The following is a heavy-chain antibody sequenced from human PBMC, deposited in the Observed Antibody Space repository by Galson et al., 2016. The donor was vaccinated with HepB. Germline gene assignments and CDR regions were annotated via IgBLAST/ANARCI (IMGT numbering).Heavy chain of an antibody. CDR1: GFTVSSNF. CDR2: IEGDGSRP. Sequence: SLRLSCAASGFTVSSNFMSWVRQVPGKGLVWVSRIEGDGSRPIYADSVKGRFTTSRDNAENTLYLQMNNLRAEDTAVYYCARDLSGPDYWGQGTLVTVSS. V-gene: IGHV3-74*01. CDR3: ARDLSGPDY. J-gene: IGHJ4*02.